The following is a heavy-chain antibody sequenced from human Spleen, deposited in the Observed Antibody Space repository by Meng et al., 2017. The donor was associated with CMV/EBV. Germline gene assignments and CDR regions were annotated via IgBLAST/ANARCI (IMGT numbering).Heavy chain of an antibody. CDR1: GFTFSSYA. CDR2: ISASGGST. J-gene: IGHJ1*01. Sequence: GGSLRLSCAASGFTFSSYAMSWVRQAPGKGLEWVSAISASGGSTYYADSVKGRFTISRDNSKNTLYLQMNSLRAEDTAVYYCAKKYQLLYQYFQHWGQGALVTVSS. V-gene: IGHV3-23*01. D-gene: IGHD2-2*02. CDR3: AKKYQLLYQYFQH.